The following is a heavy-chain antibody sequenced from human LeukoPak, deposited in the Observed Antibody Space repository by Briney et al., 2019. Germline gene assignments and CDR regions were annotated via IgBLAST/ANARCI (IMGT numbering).Heavy chain of an antibody. V-gene: IGHV4-59*08. CDR3: ARSGTRYGGAFDI. D-gene: IGHD4-23*01. CDR1: GGSISGYY. J-gene: IGHJ3*02. Sequence: SETLSLTCTVSGGSISGYYWSWIRQSPGKGLEWIAYVYSSGSTNYNPSLYSRVTISLDTSKNQFSLKLSSVTAADTAVYFCARSGTRYGGAFDIWGQGTMVTVSS. CDR2: VYSSGST.